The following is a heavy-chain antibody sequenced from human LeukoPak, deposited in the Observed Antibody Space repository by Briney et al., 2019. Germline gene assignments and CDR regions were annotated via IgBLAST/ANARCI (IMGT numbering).Heavy chain of an antibody. CDR1: GFTVSSNY. V-gene: IGHV3-30*03. CDR2: MSYEETYK. Sequence: GGSLRLSCAASGFTVSSNYMNWVRQAPGKGLEWVAVMSYEETYKNYAEAVKGRFTISRDDSKNTLYLQMNSLRGEDTAVYYSRLSSDAFDIWGQGTMVTVSS. J-gene: IGHJ3*02. D-gene: IGHD2/OR15-2a*01. CDR3: RLSSDAFDI.